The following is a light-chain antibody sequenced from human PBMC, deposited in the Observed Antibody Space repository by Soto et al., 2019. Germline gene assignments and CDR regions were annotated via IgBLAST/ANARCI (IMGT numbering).Light chain of an antibody. CDR3: CSYAGDYMFV. V-gene: IGLV2-14*01. J-gene: IGLJ1*01. CDR1: SSDVGGYDY. Sequence: QSALTQPASVSGSPGQSITISCTGSSSDVGGYDYVSWYQHQPGKAPKLMIYEVASRPSGVSNRFSGSKSGNAASLTIAGLRAEDEGDYYCCSYAGDYMFVFGTGTKLTVL. CDR2: EVA.